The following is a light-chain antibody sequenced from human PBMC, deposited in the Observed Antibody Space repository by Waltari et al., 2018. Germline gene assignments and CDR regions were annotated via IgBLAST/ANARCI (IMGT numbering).Light chain of an antibody. V-gene: IGKV3-11*01. Sequence: EIVLTQSPATLSLSPGERATLSCRASQGVSSYLAWYQHKPGQAPRLLIYDASNRATCIPARFSGSGSETDFTLTISSLEPEDFAGYYCQQRSNWLTFGGGTKVEIK. J-gene: IGKJ4*01. CDR2: DAS. CDR1: QGVSSY. CDR3: QQRSNWLT.